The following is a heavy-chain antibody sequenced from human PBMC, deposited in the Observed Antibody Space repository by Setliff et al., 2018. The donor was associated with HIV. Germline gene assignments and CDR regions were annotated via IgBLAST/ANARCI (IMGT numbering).Heavy chain of an antibody. CDR3: ARATPSIVEAGDYYHFYMEV. Sequence: GASVKVSCKTSGYTFVSSHINWARQATGQGLEWMGWINPNSGDTGLAPKFQGRVTLTSNTSISTAYMQLSSLTSEDTAVYYCARATPSIVEAGDYYHFYMEVWGKGSTVTVSS. D-gene: IGHD6-13*01. CDR1: GYTFVSSH. CDR2: INPNSGDT. J-gene: IGHJ6*03. V-gene: IGHV1-8*02.